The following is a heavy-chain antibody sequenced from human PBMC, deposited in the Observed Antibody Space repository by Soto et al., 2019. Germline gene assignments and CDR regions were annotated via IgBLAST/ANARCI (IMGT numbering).Heavy chain of an antibody. CDR1: GFTVSSNS. V-gene: IGHV3-53*01. J-gene: IGHJ4*02. D-gene: IGHD5-12*01. CDR3: ARGGVATRGDFDY. CDR2: ICSGGST. Sequence: EVQLVESGGGLIQPGGSLRLSCAASGFTVSSNSMSWVRQAPGKGLEWVAVICSGGSTYYADSVKGRFTSSRDNSKNTLYLKRNSLSAEDTAVYYCARGGVATRGDFDYWGQGTLVTVSS.